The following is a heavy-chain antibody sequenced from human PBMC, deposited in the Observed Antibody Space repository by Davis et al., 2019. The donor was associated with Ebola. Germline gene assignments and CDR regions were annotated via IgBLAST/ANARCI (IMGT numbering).Heavy chain of an antibody. D-gene: IGHD2-15*01. J-gene: IGHJ6*02. Sequence: MPSETLSLTCTVSGGSISSSSYYWGWIRPPPGKGLEWIGIIYYSGSTYYNPSLKSRVTISVDTSTNQFSLKLSSVTAADTAVYYCARLPPGRYSSYYYYGMDVWGQGTTVTVSS. CDR2: IYYSGST. CDR3: ARLPPGRYSSYYYYGMDV. CDR1: GGSISSSSYY. V-gene: IGHV4-39*01.